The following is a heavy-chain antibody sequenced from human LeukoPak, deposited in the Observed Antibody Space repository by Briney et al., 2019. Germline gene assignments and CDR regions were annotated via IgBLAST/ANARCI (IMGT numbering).Heavy chain of an antibody. J-gene: IGHJ3*02. CDR3: ARDAPDTAMPHDAFDI. V-gene: IGHV1-69*05. Sequence: SVKVSCKASGGTFSSYAISWVRQAPGQGLEWMGGIIPIFGTANYAQKFQGRVTLTTDESTSTAYMELSSLRSEDTAVYYCARDAPDTAMPHDAFDIWGQGTMVTVSS. D-gene: IGHD5-18*01. CDR1: GGTFSSYA. CDR2: IIPIFGTA.